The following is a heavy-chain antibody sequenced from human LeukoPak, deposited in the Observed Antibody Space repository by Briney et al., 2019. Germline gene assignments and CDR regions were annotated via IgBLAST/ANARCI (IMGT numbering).Heavy chain of an antibody. Sequence: ASVKVSCKASGYTFTGYYMHWVRQAPGQGLEWMGWINPNSGGTNYAQKFQGRVTMTRDTSISTAYMELSRLRSDDTAVYYCARDLPGDCTNGVCYYFDYWGQGTLVTVSS. D-gene: IGHD2-8*01. J-gene: IGHJ4*02. CDR1: GYTFTGYY. CDR2: INPNSGGT. CDR3: ARDLPGDCTNGVCYYFDY. V-gene: IGHV1-2*02.